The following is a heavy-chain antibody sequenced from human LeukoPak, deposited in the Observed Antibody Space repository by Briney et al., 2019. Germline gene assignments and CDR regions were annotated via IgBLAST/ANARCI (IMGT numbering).Heavy chain of an antibody. Sequence: GGSLRLSCAASGFTFSNAWMSWVRQAPGKGLEWVAVIWYDGSNKYYADSVKGRFTISRDNSKNTLYLQMNSLRAEDTAVYYCARATYYYDSSGYSEYFQHWGQGTLVTVSS. CDR1: GFTFSNAW. D-gene: IGHD3-22*01. V-gene: IGHV3-33*08. J-gene: IGHJ1*01. CDR2: IWYDGSNK. CDR3: ARATYYYDSSGYSEYFQH.